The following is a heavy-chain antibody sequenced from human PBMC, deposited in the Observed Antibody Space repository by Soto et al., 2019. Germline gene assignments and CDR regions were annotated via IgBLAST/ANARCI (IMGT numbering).Heavy chain of an antibody. CDR2: IIPIFGTA. D-gene: IGHD4-17*01. J-gene: IGHJ3*02. V-gene: IGHV1-69*06. CDR1: GGTFSSYA. Sequence: SVKVSCKASGGTFSSYAISWVRQAPGQGLEWMGGIIPIFGTANYAQKFQGRVTITADKSTSTAYMELSSLRSEDTAVYYGASSPNYGGNAFDIWGQGTMVTASS. CDR3: ASSPNYGGNAFDI.